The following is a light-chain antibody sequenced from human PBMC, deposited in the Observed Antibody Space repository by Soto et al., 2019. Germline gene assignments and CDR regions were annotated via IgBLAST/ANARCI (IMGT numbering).Light chain of an antibody. CDR1: QSVSSSY. V-gene: IGKV3-15*01. J-gene: IGKJ1*01. Sequence: EIEMTQSPATLSVSPGERASLSCRASQSVSSSYFAWYQQKPGQAPRLLIYGASTRATGIPARFSGSGSRTEFTLTISSLQSEDFAVYYCQQYNNWPRTFGQGTQVDIK. CDR2: GAS. CDR3: QQYNNWPRT.